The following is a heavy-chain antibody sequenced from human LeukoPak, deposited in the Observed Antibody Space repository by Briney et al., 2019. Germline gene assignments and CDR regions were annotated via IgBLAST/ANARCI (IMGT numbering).Heavy chain of an antibody. CDR3: TRDGKVAAAGTLNYYYYYYMDV. Sequence: GGSLRLSCAASGFTFSSCAMSWVRQAPGKGLEWVGFIRSKAYGGTTEYAASVKGRFTISRDDSKSIAYLQMNSLKTEDTAVYYCTRDGKVAAAGTLNYYYYYYMDVWGKGTTVTISS. CDR2: IRSKAYGGTT. CDR1: GFTFSSCA. J-gene: IGHJ6*03. D-gene: IGHD6-13*01. V-gene: IGHV3-49*04.